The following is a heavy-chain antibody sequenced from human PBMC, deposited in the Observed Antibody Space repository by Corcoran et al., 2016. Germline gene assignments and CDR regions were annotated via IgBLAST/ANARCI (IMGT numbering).Heavy chain of an antibody. V-gene: IGHV4-38-2*02. CDR2: IYHSGST. J-gene: IGHJ4*02. CDR3: ARDRGGQWPDY. D-gene: IGHD6-19*01. Sequence: QVQLQESGPGLVKPSETLSLTCTVSGYSISSGYYWGWIRQPPGKGREWIGSIYHSGSTYYNPSLKSRVTISVDTSKNQFSLKRSSVTAADTAVYYCARDRGGQWPDYWGQGTLVTVSS. CDR1: GYSISSGYY.